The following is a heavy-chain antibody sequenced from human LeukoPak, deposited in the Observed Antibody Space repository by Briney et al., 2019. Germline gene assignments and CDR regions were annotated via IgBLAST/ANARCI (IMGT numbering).Heavy chain of an antibody. V-gene: IGHV1-46*01. D-gene: IGHD3-22*01. J-gene: IGHJ4*02. CDR3: AREEDYYDSSGFILAPGDY. CDR1: GYTFTSYY. Sequence: ASVKVSCKASGYTFTSYYMHWVRQAPGQGLEWMGIINSSGGSTSYAQKFQGRVTMTRDMSTSTVYMELSSLRSEDTAVYYCAREEDYYDSSGFILAPGDYWGQGTLVTVSS. CDR2: INSSGGST.